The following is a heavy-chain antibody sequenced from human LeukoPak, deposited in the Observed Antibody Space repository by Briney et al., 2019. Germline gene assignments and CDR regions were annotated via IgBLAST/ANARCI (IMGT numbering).Heavy chain of an antibody. CDR2: IIPIFGTA. J-gene: IGHJ4*02. Sequence: VASVKVSCKASGGTFSSYAISWVRQAPGQGLEWMGGIIPIFGTANYAQKFQGRVTITADESTSTAYMELSSLRSEDTAVYYCARVYDILTGYSFWGQGTLVTVSS. V-gene: IGHV1-69*13. CDR3: ARVYDILTGYSF. CDR1: GGTFSSYA. D-gene: IGHD3-9*01.